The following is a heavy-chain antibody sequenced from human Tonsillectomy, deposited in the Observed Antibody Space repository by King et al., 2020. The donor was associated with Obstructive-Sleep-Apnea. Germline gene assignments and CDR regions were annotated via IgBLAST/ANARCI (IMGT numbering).Heavy chain of an antibody. Sequence: QLQESGPGLVKPSETLSLTCTVSGGSISSSSYYWGWIRQPPGKGLEWIGSIYYSGSTYYNPSLKSRVTISVDTSKNQFSLKLSSVTAADTAVYYCRYYDISGYYYDYYYGMDVWGQGTTVTVSS. CDR3: RYYDISGYYYDYYYGMDV. J-gene: IGHJ6*02. CDR1: GGSISSSSYY. CDR2: IYYSGST. V-gene: IGHV4-39*07. D-gene: IGHD3-22*01.